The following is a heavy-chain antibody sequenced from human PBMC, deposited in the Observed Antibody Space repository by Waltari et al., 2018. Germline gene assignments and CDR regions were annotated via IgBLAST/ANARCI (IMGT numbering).Heavy chain of an antibody. CDR1: GGSFSGYY. J-gene: IGHJ4*02. D-gene: IGHD2-2*01. V-gene: IGHV4-34*01. Sequence: QVQLQQWGAGLLKPSETLSLTCAVYGGSFSGYYWSWIRQPPGKGLEWIGEINHSGSNNYNPSLKGRVTISVDTSKNQFSLKLSSVTAADTAVYYCARVTGSGYCSSTSCYLSRSGFDYWGQGTLVTVSS. CDR3: ARVTGSGYCSSTSCYLSRSGFDY. CDR2: INHSGSN.